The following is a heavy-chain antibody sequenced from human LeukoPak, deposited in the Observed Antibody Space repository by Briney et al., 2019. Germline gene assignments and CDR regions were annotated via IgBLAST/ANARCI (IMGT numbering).Heavy chain of an antibody. D-gene: IGHD4-11*01. CDR1: GFSISSYS. J-gene: IGHJ5*02. Sequence: PAGTLSLTCTASGFSISSYSWSWIRQPPGKGLEWIGYIYYSGGTNYNPSLKSRITISVETSKNQFSLKLSSLTAADTAAYYSARLRGNYSPDTWGQGTLVTVSS. V-gene: IGHV4-59*01. CDR3: ARLRGNYSPDT. CDR2: IYYSGGT.